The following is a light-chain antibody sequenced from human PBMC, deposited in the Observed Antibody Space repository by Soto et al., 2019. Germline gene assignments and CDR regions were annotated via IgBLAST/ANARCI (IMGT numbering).Light chain of an antibody. V-gene: IGLV1-47*02. CDR3: AAWDDSLSGHVV. CDR2: NSD. CDR1: SSNIGRNY. Sequence: QSALTQPPSASGTPGQRVTISCFGSSSNIGRNYVYWYQQLSGTAPKLLINNSDQRPSGVPDRFSGSKSGTSASLAISGLRSEDEADCYCAAWDDSLSGHVVFGGGTQLTVL. J-gene: IGLJ2*01.